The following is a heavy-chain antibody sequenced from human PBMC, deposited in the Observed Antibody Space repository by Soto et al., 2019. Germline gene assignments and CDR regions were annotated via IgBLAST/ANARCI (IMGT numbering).Heavy chain of an antibody. D-gene: IGHD3-16*02. CDR2: IYYSGST. J-gene: IGHJ6*02. CDR1: GVTMSHGGYS. Sequence: SETLSLTCTVSGVTMSHGGYSWSWIRQSPGKGLEWIGYIYYSGSTNYNPSLKSRVTISVDTSKNQFSLKLSSVTAADTAVYYCARGQKLRLGELSLDGNYYYYGMDVWGQGTTVTVSS. CDR3: ARGQKLRLGELSLDGNYYYYGMDV. V-gene: IGHV4-61*08.